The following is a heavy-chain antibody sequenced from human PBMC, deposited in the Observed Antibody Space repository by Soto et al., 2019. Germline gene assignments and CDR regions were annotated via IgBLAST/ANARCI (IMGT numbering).Heavy chain of an antibody. V-gene: IGHV4-30-2*01. Sequence: SETLSLTCAVSGGSISSGGYSWSWIRQPPGKGLDWIGYIYHSGSTYYNPSLKSRVTISVDGSKNQFSLKLSSVTAADTAVYYCARVPGPWGQGTLVTVSS. CDR1: GGSISSGGYS. CDR3: ARVPGP. J-gene: IGHJ5*02. CDR2: IYHSGST.